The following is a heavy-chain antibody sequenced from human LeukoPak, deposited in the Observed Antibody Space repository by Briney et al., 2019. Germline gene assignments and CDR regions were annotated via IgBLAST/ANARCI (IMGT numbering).Heavy chain of an antibody. CDR2: IYYSGST. Sequence: SETLSLTCTVSGGSISSYYWSWIRQPPGKGLEWIGSIYYSGSTYYNPSLKSRVTISVDTSKNQFSLKLSSVTAADTAVYYCARGLAYCGGDCYFDAFDIWGQGTMVTVSS. J-gene: IGHJ3*02. CDR1: GGSISSYY. V-gene: IGHV4-59*05. D-gene: IGHD2-21*02. CDR3: ARGLAYCGGDCYFDAFDI.